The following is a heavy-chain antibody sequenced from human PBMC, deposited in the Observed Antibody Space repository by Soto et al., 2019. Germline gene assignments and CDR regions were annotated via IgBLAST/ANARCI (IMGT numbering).Heavy chain of an antibody. CDR3: ATGITIFGVVIKGPSYFDY. CDR2: ISGSGGST. J-gene: IGHJ4*02. Sequence: EVQLLESGGGLVQPGGSLRLSCAASGFTFSSYAMSWVRQAPGKGLEWVSAISGSGGSTYYADSVKGRFTISRDNSKNTLYLQMNGLRAEDTAVYYCATGITIFGVVIKGPSYFDYWGQGTLVTVSS. CDR1: GFTFSSYA. V-gene: IGHV3-23*01. D-gene: IGHD3-3*01.